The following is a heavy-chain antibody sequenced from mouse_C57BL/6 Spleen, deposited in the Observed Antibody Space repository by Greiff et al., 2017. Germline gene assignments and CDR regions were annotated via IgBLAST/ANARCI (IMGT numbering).Heavy chain of an antibody. Sequence: VKLVESGPGLVQPSQRLSITCTVSGFSLTSYGVHWVRQSPGKGLEWLGVIWSGGSTDYNAAFISRLSISKDNSKSQVFFKMNSLQADDTAIYYCARNGAWAWFAYWGQGTLVTVAA. CDR3: ARNGAWAWFAY. D-gene: IGHD4-1*01. J-gene: IGHJ3*01. V-gene: IGHV2-2*01. CDR2: IWSGGST. CDR1: GFSLTSYG.